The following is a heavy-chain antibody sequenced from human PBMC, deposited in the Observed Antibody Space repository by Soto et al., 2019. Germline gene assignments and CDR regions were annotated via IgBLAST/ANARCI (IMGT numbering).Heavy chain of an antibody. J-gene: IGHJ5*02. V-gene: IGHV4-59*01. CDR2: IYYSGST. CDR3: ARGPIDPLNWFDP. CDR1: GGSISRYY. Sequence: PSEALSVTCTVSGGSISRYYWSWIRQPPGKGLEWIGYIYYSGSTNYNPSLKSRVTISVDTSKNQFSLKLSSVTAADTAVYYCARGPIDPLNWFDPRGQGTLVTVSS.